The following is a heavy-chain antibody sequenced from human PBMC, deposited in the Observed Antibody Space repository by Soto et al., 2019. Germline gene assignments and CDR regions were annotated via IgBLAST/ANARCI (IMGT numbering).Heavy chain of an antibody. V-gene: IGHV3-66*01. CDR1: GFTVSSNY. J-gene: IGHJ4*02. CDR2: IYSGGST. Sequence: PGGSLRLSCAASGFTVSSNYMSWVRQAPGKGLEWVSVIYSGGSTYYADSVKGRFTISRDNSKNTLYLQMNSLRAEDTAVYYCARVLAVAGGEVFDYWGQGTLVTV. D-gene: IGHD6-19*01. CDR3: ARVLAVAGGEVFDY.